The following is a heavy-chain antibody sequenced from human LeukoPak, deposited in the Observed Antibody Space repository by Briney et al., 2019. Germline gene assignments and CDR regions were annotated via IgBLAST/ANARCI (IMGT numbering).Heavy chain of an antibody. CDR2: ISSSGSTI. J-gene: IGHJ6*03. CDR1: GFTFSSYE. V-gene: IGHV3-48*03. Sequence: TGGSLRLSCAASGFTFSSYEMNWVRQAPGKGLEWVSYISSSGSTIYYADSVKGRFTISRDNAKNSLYLQMNSLRADDTAVYYCARMNTAMVNGLNYYYYMDVWGKGTTVTISS. D-gene: IGHD5-18*01. CDR3: ARMNTAMVNGLNYYYYMDV.